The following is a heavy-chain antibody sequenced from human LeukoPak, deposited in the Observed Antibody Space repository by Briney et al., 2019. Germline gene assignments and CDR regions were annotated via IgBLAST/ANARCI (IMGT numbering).Heavy chain of an antibody. Sequence: GGSLTLSCAASGLTFSSYAMGWVRQAPGKGLEWISAISGSGSRTYYAASVRGRFTTSRDNSQSTVYLQMNSLRAEDTAVYYCAKEATWELLQSYYFDYWGQGSLVTLSS. D-gene: IGHD1-26*01. CDR1: GLTFSSYA. CDR2: ISGSGSRT. V-gene: IGHV3-23*01. CDR3: AKEATWELLQSYYFDY. J-gene: IGHJ4*02.